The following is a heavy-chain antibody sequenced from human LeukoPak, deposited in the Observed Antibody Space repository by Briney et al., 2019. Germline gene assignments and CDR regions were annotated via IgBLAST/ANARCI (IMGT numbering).Heavy chain of an antibody. CDR1: GGSFSGYY. CDR2: INHSGST. D-gene: IGHD2-2*01. V-gene: IGHV4-34*01. CDR3: ARGRSRGVIVVVPAAHFDY. Sequence: PSETLSLTCAVYGGSFSGYYWSWIRQPPGKGLEWIGEINHSGSTNYNPSLKSRVTISVDTSKNQFSLKLSSVTAAGTAVYYCARGRSRGVIVVVPAAHFDYWGQGTLVTVSS. J-gene: IGHJ4*02.